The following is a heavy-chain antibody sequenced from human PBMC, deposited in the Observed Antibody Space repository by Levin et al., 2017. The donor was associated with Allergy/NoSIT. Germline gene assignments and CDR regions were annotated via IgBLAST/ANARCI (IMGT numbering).Heavy chain of an antibody. J-gene: IGHJ4*02. Sequence: SETLSLTCTVSGGSISSYYWSWIRQPPGKGLEWIGYIYYSGSTNYNPSLKSRVTISVDTSKNQFSLKLSSVTAADTAVYYCARSGIAVVTFDYWGQGTLVTVSS. D-gene: IGHD6-19*01. CDR2: IYYSGST. CDR1: GGSISSYY. V-gene: IGHV4-59*01. CDR3: ARSGIAVVTFDY.